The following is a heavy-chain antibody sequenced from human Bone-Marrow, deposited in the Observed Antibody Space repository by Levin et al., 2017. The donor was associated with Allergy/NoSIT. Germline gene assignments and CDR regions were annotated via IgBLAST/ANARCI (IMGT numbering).Heavy chain of an antibody. J-gene: IGHJ6*02. V-gene: IGHV3-30*04. CDR2: ISYDGSNK. CDR1: GFTFSSYA. CDR3: ARLRYGRIIYWRFNYGMDV. D-gene: IGHD3-10*01. Sequence: GESLKISCAASGFTFSSYAMHWVRQAPGKGLEWVAVISYDGSNKYYADSVKGRFTISRDNSKNTLYLQMNSLRAEDTAVYYCARLRYGRIIYWRFNYGMDVWGQGTTVTVSS.